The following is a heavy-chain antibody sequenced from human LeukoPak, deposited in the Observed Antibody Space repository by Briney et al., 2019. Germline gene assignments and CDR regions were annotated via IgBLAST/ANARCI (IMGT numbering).Heavy chain of an antibody. Sequence: GGSLRLSCVASGFTFSSYWMHWVRQAPGKGLVWVSRINSDGSSTYYADSAKGRFTISRDNSKNTLYLQMNSLRAEDTAVYYCAKDTRFAGSYYNLHDYWGQGTLVTVSS. CDR3: AKDTRFAGSYYNLHDY. CDR2: INSDGSST. J-gene: IGHJ4*02. V-gene: IGHV3-74*01. D-gene: IGHD3-10*01. CDR1: GFTFSSYW.